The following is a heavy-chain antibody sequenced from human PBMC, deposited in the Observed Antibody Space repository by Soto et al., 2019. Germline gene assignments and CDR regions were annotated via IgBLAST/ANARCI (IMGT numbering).Heavy chain of an antibody. CDR2: IYSGGST. CDR3: ARGPGGFGDFSLDY. D-gene: IGHD3-10*01. J-gene: IGHJ4*02. CDR1: GGSISQYY. Sequence: QVQLQESGPGLVKPSETLSLSCGVSGGSISQYYWSWIRQPAGKGLEWIGRIYSGGSTNYNPSLESRVTRSVDTSKNQFSLKLSSVTDADTAVYYWARGPGGFGDFSLDYWGQGTLVTVSS. V-gene: IGHV4-4*07.